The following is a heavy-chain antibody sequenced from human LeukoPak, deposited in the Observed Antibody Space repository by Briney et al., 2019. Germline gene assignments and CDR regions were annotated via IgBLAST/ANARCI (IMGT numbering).Heavy chain of an antibody. CDR1: GYTFTSYG. J-gene: IGHJ4*02. V-gene: IGHV1-18*01. Sequence: ASVKVSCKASGYTFTSYGISWVRQAPGQGLEWMGWISAYNGNTNYAQKLQGRVTMTTDTSTSTAYMEVRSLRSDDTAVYYGARDDLRRTDYDFWSGSYYFDYWGQGTLVTVSS. CDR3: ARDDLRRTDYDFWSGSYYFDY. CDR2: ISAYNGNT. D-gene: IGHD3-3*01.